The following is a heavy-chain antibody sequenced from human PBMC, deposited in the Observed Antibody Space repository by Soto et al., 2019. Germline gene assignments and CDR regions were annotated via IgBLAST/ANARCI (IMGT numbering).Heavy chain of an antibody. Sequence: EVQLVESGGGLVQPGGSLRLSCAASGFTFSSYWMHWVRQAPGKGLVWVSRINSDGSSTSYADSVKGRFTISRDNAKNTLYLQMNRLRAEATALYYCAVALAGPTAIGYWGQGTLVTVSS. CDR2: INSDGSST. CDR1: GFTFSSYW. CDR3: AVALAGPTAIGY. V-gene: IGHV3-74*01. J-gene: IGHJ4*02. D-gene: IGHD6-19*01.